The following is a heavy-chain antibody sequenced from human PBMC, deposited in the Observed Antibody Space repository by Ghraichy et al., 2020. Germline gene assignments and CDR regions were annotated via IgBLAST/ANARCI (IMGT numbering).Heavy chain of an antibody. J-gene: IGHJ4*02. CDR2: MNPNSGNT. Sequence: KVSCKASGYTFTSYDINWVRQATGQGLEWMGWMNPNSGNTGYAQKFQGRVTMTRNTSISTAYMELSSLRSEDTAVYYCARVLYYDILTGYPYYFDYWGQGTLVTVSS. D-gene: IGHD3-9*01. CDR1: GYTFTSYD. V-gene: IGHV1-8*01. CDR3: ARVLYYDILTGYPYYFDY.